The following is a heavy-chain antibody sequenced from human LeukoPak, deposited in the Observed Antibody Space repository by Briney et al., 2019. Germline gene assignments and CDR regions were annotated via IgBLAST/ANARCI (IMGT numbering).Heavy chain of an antibody. CDR2: ISVSGSST. D-gene: IGHD3-22*01. CDR3: AARYYYDSSGSHSPY. Sequence: GGSLRLSCAASGITFSSYAMGWVRQAPGKGLEWVSAISVSGSSTDYADPVKGRFTISRDNSKSTLYLQMNSLRAEDTAVYYCAARYYYDSSGSHSPYWGQGTLVTVSS. CDR1: GITFSSYA. J-gene: IGHJ4*02. V-gene: IGHV3-23*01.